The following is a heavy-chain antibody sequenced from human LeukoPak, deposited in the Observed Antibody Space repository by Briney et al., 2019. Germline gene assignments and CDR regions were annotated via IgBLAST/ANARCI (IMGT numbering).Heavy chain of an antibody. V-gene: IGHV3-64D*06. D-gene: IGHD6-19*01. CDR3: VKDRGSSGWSPFAY. Sequence: SGGSLRLSCAASGVILGVSTMHWVRQAPGKGLEFVSSISTAGRSTYYADSAKGRFAISRDDFNSTVYLHMSSLRPEDAAMYYCVKDRGSSGWSPFAYWGQGTLVTVSS. CDR1: GVILGVST. J-gene: IGHJ4*02. CDR2: ISTAGRST.